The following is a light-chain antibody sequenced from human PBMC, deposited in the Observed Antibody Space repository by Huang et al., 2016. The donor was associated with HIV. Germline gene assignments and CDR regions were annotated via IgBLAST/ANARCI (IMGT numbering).Light chain of an antibody. V-gene: IGKV1-27*01. Sequence: DIQMTQSPSSLSASVGDRVTLSCRASQDICTYLAWYQHKAGKVPNLLIYATSTLQSGVPSRFSGRGSGTTFTLTIGSLRPEDVATYYCQKYDSVPRTFGHGTKVQIK. J-gene: IGKJ1*01. CDR1: QDICTY. CDR2: ATS. CDR3: QKYDSVPRT.